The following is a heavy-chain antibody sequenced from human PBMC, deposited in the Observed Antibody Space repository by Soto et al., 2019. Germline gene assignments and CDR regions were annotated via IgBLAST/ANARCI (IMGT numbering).Heavy chain of an antibody. CDR2: VSRAGTYT. CDR1: GFTFSSYA. CDR3: VKYTVTEDLGES. Sequence: EVQLLESGGDVVRPGGSLRLSCAASGFTFSSYAMGWVRQAPGKGLEWVAGVSRAGTYTFYADSVRGRFCISRDNSRETVDLYMNALRGDDTAVYFCVKYTVTEDLGESWGQGTLVSVSS. V-gene: IGHV3-23*01. J-gene: IGHJ5*02. D-gene: IGHD3-16*01.